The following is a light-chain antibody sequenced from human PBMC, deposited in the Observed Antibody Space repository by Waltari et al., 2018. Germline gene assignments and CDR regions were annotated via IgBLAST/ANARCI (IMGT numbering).Light chain of an antibody. CDR2: DAS. CDR1: QSVGRS. J-gene: IGKJ1*01. V-gene: IGKV3-20*01. Sequence: EIVLTQSPGPLSLSPGERAPLPCRASQSVGRSLVWYQQKPGQAPRLLIYDASTRATGIPDRFSGSGSGTDFSLTISRLEPEDFAVYFCQNYVRLPATFGQGTKVEIK. CDR3: QNYVRLPAT.